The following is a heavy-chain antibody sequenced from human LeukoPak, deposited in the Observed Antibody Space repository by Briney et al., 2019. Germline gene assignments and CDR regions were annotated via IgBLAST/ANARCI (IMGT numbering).Heavy chain of an antibody. CDR2: IYTSGST. D-gene: IGHD3-9*01. V-gene: IGHV4-4*07. J-gene: IGHJ4*02. Sequence: SETLSLTCTVSGGSISSYYWSWIRQPAGKGLEWIGRIYTSGSTNYNPSLKSRVTMSVDTSKNQFSLKLSSVTAADTAVYYCARESAYDILTGYHYYFDYWGQGTLVTVSS. CDR1: GGSISSYY. CDR3: ARESAYDILTGYHYYFDY.